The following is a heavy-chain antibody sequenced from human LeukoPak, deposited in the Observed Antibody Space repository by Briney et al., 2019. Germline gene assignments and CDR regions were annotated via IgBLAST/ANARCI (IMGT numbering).Heavy chain of an antibody. CDR3: ARGGYSGDWFDP. V-gene: IGHV4-61*05. J-gene: IGHJ5*02. D-gene: IGHD5-18*01. Sequence: SETLSLTCSVSGGSISSSNYYWGWIRQPPGKGLEWIGYIYYSGSTNYNPSLKSRVTISVDTSKNQFSLKLSSVTAADTAVYYCARGGYSGDWFDPWGQGTLVTVSS. CDR2: IYYSGST. CDR1: GGSISSSNYY.